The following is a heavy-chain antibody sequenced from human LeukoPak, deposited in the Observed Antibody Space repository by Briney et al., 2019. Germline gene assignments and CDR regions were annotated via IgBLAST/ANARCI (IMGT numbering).Heavy chain of an antibody. J-gene: IGHJ1*01. D-gene: IGHD1-1*01. CDR3: AGGYRYFHH. CDR2: ISSDGTST. V-gene: IGHV3-74*01. Sequence: GGSLKLSCEAFGFTFSSSEMNWVRKAPGKGLVWVSRISSDGTSTSYADSVKGRFTISRDNAKNTLYLQMNSLRAEDTAVYYCAGGYRYFHHWGQGTLVTVSS. CDR1: GFTFSSSE.